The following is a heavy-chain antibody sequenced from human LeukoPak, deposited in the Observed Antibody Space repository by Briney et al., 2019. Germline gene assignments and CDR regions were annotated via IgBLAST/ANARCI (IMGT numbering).Heavy chain of an antibody. Sequence: ASVKVSCKASGFTFTSYGISWVRQAPGQGLEWMGWISAYNGNTNYAQKLQGRVTMTTDTSTSTAYMELRGLRSDDTAVYYCARMDYVWGSYRVDYWGQGTLVTVSS. J-gene: IGHJ4*02. CDR3: ARMDYVWGSYRVDY. CDR2: ISAYNGNT. V-gene: IGHV1-18*01. CDR1: GFTFTSYG. D-gene: IGHD3-16*02.